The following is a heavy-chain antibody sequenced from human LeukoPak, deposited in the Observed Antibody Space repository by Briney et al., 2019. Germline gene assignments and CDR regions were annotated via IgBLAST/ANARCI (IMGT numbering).Heavy chain of an antibody. Sequence: SETLSLTCTVSGGSISSYYWSWIRQPPGKGLEWVGYIYYSGSTNYNPSLKSRVTISVDTSKNQFSLKLSSVTAADTAVYYCARDYGMDVWGQGTTVTVSS. CDR2: IYYSGST. CDR1: GGSISSYY. CDR3: ARDYGMDV. J-gene: IGHJ6*02. V-gene: IGHV4-59*01.